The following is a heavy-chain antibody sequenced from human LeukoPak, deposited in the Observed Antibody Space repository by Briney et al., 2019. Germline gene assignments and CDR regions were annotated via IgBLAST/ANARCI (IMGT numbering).Heavy chain of an antibody. CDR3: ARTYYGDYGAGLCY. J-gene: IGHJ4*02. Sequence: PGGSLRLSCSASGSTFSSYGMHWVRQAPGKGLEWVAVIWYDGSNKYYADSVKGRFTISRDNSKNTLYLQMNSLRAEDTAVYYCARTYYGDYGAGLCYWGQGTLVTVSS. V-gene: IGHV3-33*01. D-gene: IGHD4-17*01. CDR1: GSTFSSYG. CDR2: IWYDGSNK.